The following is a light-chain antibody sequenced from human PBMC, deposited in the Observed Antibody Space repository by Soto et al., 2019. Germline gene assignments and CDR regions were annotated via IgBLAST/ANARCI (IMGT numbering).Light chain of an antibody. CDR1: QGIGDT. Sequence: EIVMTQSPATLSVSPGEGATLSCRASQGIGDTLAWYQQKPGQTPRLLIYSASTRATGIPARFSGSGSGTEFTLTISSLQSEDFAVYYCHQYNHWLTWTFGQGTKVEIK. CDR2: SAS. CDR3: HQYNHWLTWT. V-gene: IGKV3-15*01. J-gene: IGKJ1*01.